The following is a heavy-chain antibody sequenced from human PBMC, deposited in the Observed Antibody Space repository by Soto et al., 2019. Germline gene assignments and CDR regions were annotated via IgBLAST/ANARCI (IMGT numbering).Heavy chain of an antibody. CDR2: INQSGST. D-gene: IGHD3-22*01. V-gene: IGHV4-34*01. Sequence: PSETLSLTCTVSGGSFSSDYYHWTCLRQAPGKGLEWIGEINQSGSTNYNPSLKSRVTISVDTSKNQFSLKLSSVTAADTAVYYCARGLWMYYDSSGPGYWGQGTLVTVSS. CDR1: GGSFSSDYYH. CDR3: ARGLWMYYDSSGPGY. J-gene: IGHJ4*02.